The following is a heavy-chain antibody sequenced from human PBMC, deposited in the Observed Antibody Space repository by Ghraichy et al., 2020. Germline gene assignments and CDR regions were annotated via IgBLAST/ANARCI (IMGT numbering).Heavy chain of an antibody. Sequence: GGSLRLSCAASGFTFSSYAMHWVRQAPGKGLEWVAVISYDGSNKYYADSVKGRFTISRDNSKNTLYLQMNSLRAEDTAVYYCAREGLVTTGYFDYWGQGTLVTVSS. J-gene: IGHJ4*02. CDR3: AREGLVTTGYFDY. D-gene: IGHD4-17*01. V-gene: IGHV3-30-3*01. CDR1: GFTFSSYA. CDR2: ISYDGSNK.